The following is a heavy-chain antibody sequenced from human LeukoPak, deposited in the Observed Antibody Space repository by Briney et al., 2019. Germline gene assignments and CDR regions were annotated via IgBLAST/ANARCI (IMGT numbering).Heavy chain of an antibody. V-gene: IGHV1-2*02. Sequence: GASVKVSCKASGYTFTGYYMHWVRQAPGQGLEWMGWISPNSGGTNYAQKFQGRVTMTRDTSISTAYMELSRLRSDDTAVYYCARDRGQLDLDFDYWGQGTLVTVSS. D-gene: IGHD6-6*01. CDR2: ISPNSGGT. J-gene: IGHJ4*02. CDR1: GYTFTGYY. CDR3: ARDRGQLDLDFDY.